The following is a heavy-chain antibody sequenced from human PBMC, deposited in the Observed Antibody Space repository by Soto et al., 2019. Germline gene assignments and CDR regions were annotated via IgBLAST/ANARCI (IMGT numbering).Heavy chain of an antibody. D-gene: IGHD2-15*01. J-gene: IGHJ4*02. V-gene: IGHV3-21*01. CDR3: ARVGRGYCSGGSCYYFDY. Sequence: GGSLRLSCAASGFTFSSYSMNWVRQAPGKGLEWVSSISSSSSYIYYADSVKGRFTISRDNAKNSLYLQMNSLRAEDTAVYYCARVGRGYCSGGSCYYFDYWGQGTLVTVSS. CDR1: GFTFSSYS. CDR2: ISSSSSYI.